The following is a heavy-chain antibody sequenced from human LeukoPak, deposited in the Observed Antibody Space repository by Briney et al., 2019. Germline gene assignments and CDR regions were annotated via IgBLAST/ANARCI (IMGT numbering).Heavy chain of an antibody. CDR1: GFTFSSYA. D-gene: IGHD1-26*01. V-gene: IGHV3-23*01. Sequence: GGSLRLSCAASGFTFSSYAMNWVRQAPGKGLEWVSLISGSTGSTYHADSVKGRFSISRDNSKNTIYLQMNSLRAEDTAVYYCARGPASAIVGATTLDYWGQGTLVTVSS. CDR2: ISGSTGST. CDR3: ARGPASAIVGATTLDY. J-gene: IGHJ4*02.